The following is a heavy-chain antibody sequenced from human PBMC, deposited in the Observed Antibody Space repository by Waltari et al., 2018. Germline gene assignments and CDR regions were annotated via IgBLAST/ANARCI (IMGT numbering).Heavy chain of an antibody. CDR1: GFTFSSYG. V-gene: IGHV3-33*01. D-gene: IGHD6-13*01. CDR2: IMYVEMNR. Sequence: QVQLVESGGGVVQPGRSLRPSCAASGFTFSSYGMHWVRQAPGKGLEWVALIMYVEMNRYYAAALKGRFTIAIDNSKNTLYLQMNSRRAEDTAVYYCASGGSSPPLYYFDYWGQGTLVTVSS. J-gene: IGHJ4*02. CDR3: ASGGSSPPLYYFDY.